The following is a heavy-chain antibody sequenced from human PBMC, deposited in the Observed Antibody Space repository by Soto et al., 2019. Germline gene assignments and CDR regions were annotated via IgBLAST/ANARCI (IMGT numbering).Heavy chain of an antibody. CDR1: GFTFSSYA. CDR3: AKDFQTAVLGATATSDY. Sequence: GGSLRLSCAASGFTFSSYAMSWVRQAPGKGLEWVSAISGSGGSTYYADSVKGRFTISRDNSKNTLYLQMNSLRAEDTAVYYCAKDFQTAVLGATATSDYWGQGTLVTVSS. V-gene: IGHV3-23*01. D-gene: IGHD1-26*01. J-gene: IGHJ4*02. CDR2: ISGSGGST.